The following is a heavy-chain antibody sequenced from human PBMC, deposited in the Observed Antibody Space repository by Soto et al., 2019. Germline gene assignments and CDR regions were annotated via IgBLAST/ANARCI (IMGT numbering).Heavy chain of an antibody. D-gene: IGHD6-19*01. CDR1: GDSISSNSAA. V-gene: IGHV6-1*01. CDR2: TYYRSKWYN. CDR3: ARASPVAVAGRMDV. J-gene: IGHJ6*02. Sequence: SQTLSLTCVISGDSISSNSAAWNWIRQSPSRGLEWLGRTYYRSKWYNDYAVSVKSRITINPDTSKNQFSLQLNSVTPEDTAVYYCARASPVAVAGRMDVWGQGTTVTVSS.